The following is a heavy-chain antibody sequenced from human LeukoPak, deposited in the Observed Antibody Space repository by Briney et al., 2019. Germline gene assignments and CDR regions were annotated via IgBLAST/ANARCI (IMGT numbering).Heavy chain of an antibody. Sequence: GGSLRLSCVASGFTFSNYWMNWVRQSAGQGLEWVANIKEDGSEKYYLDSVKGRFTISRDNAKNSLYLQMNGLRPEDTALYYCARGVWFGELKGSGSDYWGQGTLVAVSS. CDR2: IKEDGSEK. CDR3: ARGVWFGELKGSGSDY. V-gene: IGHV3-7*01. D-gene: IGHD3-10*01. CDR1: GFTFSNYW. J-gene: IGHJ4*02.